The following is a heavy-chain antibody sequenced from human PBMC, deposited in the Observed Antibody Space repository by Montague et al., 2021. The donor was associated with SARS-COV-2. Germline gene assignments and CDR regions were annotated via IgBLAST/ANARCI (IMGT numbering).Heavy chain of an antibody. CDR3: ARGHLSVSMIVVVFTSASYYFDY. J-gene: IGHJ4*02. CDR1: GGSFGDDH. CDR2: IRQSGRT. D-gene: IGHD3-22*01. V-gene: IGHV4-34*01. Sequence: SETLSLTCAVYGGSFGDDHWSWIRQPPGKGLECIGNIRQSGRTNYNPSLKSRVTISVDTSKNQFSLKLTSVTAADTGLYFCARGHLSVSMIVVVFTSASYYFDYWGQGAQVTVSS.